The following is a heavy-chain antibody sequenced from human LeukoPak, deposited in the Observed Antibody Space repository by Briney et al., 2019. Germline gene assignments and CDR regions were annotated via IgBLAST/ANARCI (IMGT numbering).Heavy chain of an antibody. Sequence: SQTLSLTCTVSGGSISSGDYYWSWIRQPPGKGLEWIGYIYYSGSTYYNPSLKSRVTISVDTSKNQFSLKLSSVTAADTAVYYCAREGGFCSGGSCYSSWGQGTLVTVSS. J-gene: IGHJ4*02. CDR1: GGSISSGDYY. V-gene: IGHV4-30-4*08. D-gene: IGHD2-15*01. CDR2: IYYSGST. CDR3: AREGGFCSGGSCYSS.